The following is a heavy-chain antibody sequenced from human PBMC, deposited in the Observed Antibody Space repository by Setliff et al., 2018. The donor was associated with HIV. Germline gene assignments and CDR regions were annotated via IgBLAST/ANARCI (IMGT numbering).Heavy chain of an antibody. CDR1: GGSFSGYY. CDR2: INHSGST. D-gene: IGHD2-8*01. V-gene: IGHV4-34*01. J-gene: IGHJ6*02. CDR3: ARGRSCESDWCWLYYNYYYGMDV. Sequence: SEILSLTCAVYGGSFSGYYWSWIRQPPGKGLEWIGEINHSGSTNYNPSLKSRVTISLDTSKKQLSLKVTSVTAADTAIYYCARGRSCESDWCWLYYNYYYGMDVWVPETLLVTVSS.